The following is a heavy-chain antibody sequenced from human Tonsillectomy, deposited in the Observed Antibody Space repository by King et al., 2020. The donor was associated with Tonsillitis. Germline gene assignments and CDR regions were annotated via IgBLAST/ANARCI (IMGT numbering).Heavy chain of an antibody. Sequence: VQLVESGGGLVKPGGSLRLSCAASGFTFSNAYMTWVRQAPGKGLEWVGRIKSETDGGTTDYAAPVKGRFTISRDDSKNTLYLQMNRLQTEDTAVYYCTTGSAHFMVRGLISHPFDPWGQGTLVTVSS. CDR3: TTGSAHFMVRGLISHPFDP. CDR2: IKSETDGGTT. CDR1: GFTFSNAY. J-gene: IGHJ5*02. V-gene: IGHV3-15*01. D-gene: IGHD3-10*01.